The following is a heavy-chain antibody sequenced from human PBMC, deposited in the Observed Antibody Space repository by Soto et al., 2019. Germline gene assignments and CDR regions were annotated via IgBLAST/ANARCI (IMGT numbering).Heavy chain of an antibody. CDR3: ARGDPLWHVAFDI. V-gene: IGHV1-3*04. Sequence: ASVKVSCKASGYTFTTYTMHWVRQAPGQSVEWMGWINTNNGNTKYSQKIQGRVTITRDTSASTAYMELSSLRSEDTAVYYCARGDPLWHVAFDIWGQGTMVTVSS. CDR2: INTNNGNT. D-gene: IGHD2-21*01. CDR1: GYTFTTYT. J-gene: IGHJ3*02.